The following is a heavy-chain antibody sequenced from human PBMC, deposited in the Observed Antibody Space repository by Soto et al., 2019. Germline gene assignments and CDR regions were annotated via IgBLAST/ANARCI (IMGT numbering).Heavy chain of an antibody. J-gene: IGHJ4*02. CDR2: VSGSGSGT. CDR3: AKGYSASANGYFDY. Sequence: EVELLESGGGLEQPGGSLRLSCAASEFTFSSYAMSWVRQAPGKGLEWVSAVSGSGSGTYYADSVKGRFTISRGNSKNTLYLQMNSLRVEDTAIYYCAKGYSASANGYFDYWGQGTLVTVSS. CDR1: EFTFSSYA. V-gene: IGHV3-23*01. D-gene: IGHD6-13*01.